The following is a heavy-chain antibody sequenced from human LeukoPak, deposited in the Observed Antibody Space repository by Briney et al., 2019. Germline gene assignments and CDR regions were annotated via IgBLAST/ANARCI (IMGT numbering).Heavy chain of an antibody. J-gene: IGHJ6*03. CDR3: AREPGSGSYQLLHYYYYYYMDV. V-gene: IGHV1-18*01. Sequence: EASVKVSCKASGYTFTSYGISWVRQAPGQGLEWMGWISAYNGNTNYAQKLQGRVTMTTDTSTSTAYMELRSLRSDDTAVYYCAREPGSGSYQLLHYYYYYYMDVWGKGTTVTVSS. CDR1: GYTFTSYG. CDR2: ISAYNGNT. D-gene: IGHD1-26*01.